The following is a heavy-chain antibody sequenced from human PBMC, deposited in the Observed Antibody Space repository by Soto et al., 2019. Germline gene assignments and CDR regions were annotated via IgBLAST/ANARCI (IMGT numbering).Heavy chain of an antibody. CDR2: TYYRSKWYN. J-gene: IGHJ6*03. V-gene: IGHV6-1*01. CDR1: GDSVSSNSAA. D-gene: IGHD3-22*01. Sequence: KQSQTLSLTCAISGDSVSSNSAAWNWIRQSPSRGLEWLGRTYYRSKWYNDYAVSVKSRITINPDTSKNQFSLQLNSVTPEDTAVYYCARGHYDSSGYYYYYYMDVWGKGTTVTVSS. CDR3: ARGHYDSSGYYYYYYMDV.